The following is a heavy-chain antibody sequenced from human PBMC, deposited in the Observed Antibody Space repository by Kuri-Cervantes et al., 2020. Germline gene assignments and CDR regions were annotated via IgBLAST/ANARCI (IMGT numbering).Heavy chain of an antibody. D-gene: IGHD6-13*01. CDR2: IYYSGST. J-gene: IGHJ4*02. V-gene: IGHV4-39*07. CDR1: GGSISSSSYY. CDR3: ARGQIAAAGPIGY. Sequence: SETLSLTCTVSGGSISSSSYYWGWIRQPPGKGLEWIGSIYYSGSTYYNPSLKSRVTISVDTSKNQFSLKLSSVTAADTAVYYCARGQIAAAGPIGYWGQGTLVTVSS.